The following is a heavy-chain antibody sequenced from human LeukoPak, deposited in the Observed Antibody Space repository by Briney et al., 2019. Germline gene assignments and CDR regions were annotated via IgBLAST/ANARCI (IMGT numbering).Heavy chain of an antibody. CDR2: IWYDGSNK. J-gene: IGHJ4*02. CDR3: ARDGNGYRPSYYFDY. Sequence: GRSLRLSCAASGFTFSSYGMHWVRQAPGKGPEWVAVIWYDGSNKYYADSVKGRFTISRDNSKNTLYLQMNSLRAEDTAVYYCARDGNGYRPSYYFDYWGQGTLVTVSS. CDR1: GFTFSSYG. V-gene: IGHV3-33*01. D-gene: IGHD2-15*01.